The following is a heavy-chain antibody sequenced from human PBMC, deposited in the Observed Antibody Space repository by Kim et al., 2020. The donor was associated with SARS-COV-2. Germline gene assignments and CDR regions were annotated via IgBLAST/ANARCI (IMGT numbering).Heavy chain of an antibody. V-gene: IGHV3-30*18. J-gene: IGHJ6*02. CDR2: ITSEGSNK. CDR1: GFTFSSYW. CDR3: AKGRRYYYVSSGYYPNYYYYYGMEV. D-gene: IGHD3-22*01. Sequence: GGSLRLSCVASGFTFSSYWMHWVRQAPGKGLVWVAGITSEGSNKNYADSVKGRFTISRDNSKNTLYLQMNSLRAEDTAVYYCAKGRRYYYVSSGYYPNYYYYYGMEVWGQGTTVTVSS.